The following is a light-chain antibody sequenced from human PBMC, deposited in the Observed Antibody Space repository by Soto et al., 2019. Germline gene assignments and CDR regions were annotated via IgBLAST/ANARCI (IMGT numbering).Light chain of an antibody. Sequence: DIQMSQSPPTLSASVGDRVTITCRASQTISSWLAWYQQKPGKAPKLLIYKASTLKSGVPSRFSGSGSGTEFTLTISSLQPDDFATYYCRQANSFPITFGQGTRLEIK. CDR3: RQANSFPIT. CDR1: QTISSW. J-gene: IGKJ5*01. V-gene: IGKV1-5*03. CDR2: KAS.